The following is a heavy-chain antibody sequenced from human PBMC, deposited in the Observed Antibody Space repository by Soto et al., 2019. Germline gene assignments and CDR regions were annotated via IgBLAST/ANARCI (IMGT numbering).Heavy chain of an antibody. J-gene: IGHJ5*02. D-gene: IGHD1-26*01. CDR1: GYTFTSYG. Sequence: ASVKVSCKASGYTFTSYGISWVRQAPGQGLEWMGWISAYNGNTNYAQKLQGRVTMTTDTSTSTAYMELSSLRSEDTAVYYCAWDRTGDTKTSWSQGTLVTVSS. CDR2: ISAYNGNT. V-gene: IGHV1-18*01. CDR3: AWDRTGDTKTS.